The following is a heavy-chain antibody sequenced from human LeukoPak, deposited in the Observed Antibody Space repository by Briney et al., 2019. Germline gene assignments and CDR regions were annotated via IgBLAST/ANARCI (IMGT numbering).Heavy chain of an antibody. CDR1: GGSLSGYY. Sequence: SETLSLTCAVYGGSLSGYYWSWIRQPPGKGLEWIGEINHSGSTNYNPSLKSRVTISVDTSKNQFSLKLSSVTAADTAVYYCARETRHVTVYDYIWGSYPHDAFDIWGQGTMVTVSS. V-gene: IGHV4-34*01. D-gene: IGHD3-16*02. CDR2: INHSGST. CDR3: ARETRHVTVYDYIWGSYPHDAFDI. J-gene: IGHJ3*02.